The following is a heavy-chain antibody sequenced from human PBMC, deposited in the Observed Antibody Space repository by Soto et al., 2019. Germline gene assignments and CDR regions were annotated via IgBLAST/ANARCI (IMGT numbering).Heavy chain of an antibody. J-gene: IGHJ1*01. V-gene: IGHV3-21*01. Sequence: WGSLRLSCAASGFIFSRSAMNWVRQGPGKGLEWVSSISISISYIYYADSVKGRFTISRDNAKNSLYLQMNSLRAEDTAVYYCARINSGWGPLSPFPSEYWAERAKASVSA. CDR2: ISISISYI. CDR1: GFIFSRSA. D-gene: IGHD6-19*01. CDR3: ARINSGWGPLSPFPSEY.